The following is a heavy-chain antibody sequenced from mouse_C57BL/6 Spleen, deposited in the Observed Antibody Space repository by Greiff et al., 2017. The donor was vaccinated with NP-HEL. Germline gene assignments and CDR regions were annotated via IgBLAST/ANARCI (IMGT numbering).Heavy chain of an antibody. CDR1: GYTFTSYW. CDR3: ARGGGYGSSYGFAY. CDR2: IYPCSGST. Sequence: QVQLQQPGAELVKPGASVKMSCKASGYTFTSYWITWVKQRPGQGLEWIGDIYPCSGSTNYNEKFKSKATLTVAKSSSTAYLQLSSLTSEDAAVYYCARGGGYGSSYGFAYWGQGTLVTVSA. D-gene: IGHD1-1*01. V-gene: IGHV1-55*01. J-gene: IGHJ3*01.